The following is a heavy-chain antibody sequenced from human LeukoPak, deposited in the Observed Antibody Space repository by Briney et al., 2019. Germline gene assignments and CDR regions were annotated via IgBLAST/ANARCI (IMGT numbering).Heavy chain of an antibody. V-gene: IGHV3-7*01. J-gene: IGHJ4*02. Sequence: PGGSLRLSCAASGFTFSSYWMTWIRQAPGKGLECVANIKQDGSEKYYVDSVKGRFTISRDNAKNSLYLQMNSLRAEDTAVYYCARDPNDGDPQDRDYWGQGTLVTVSS. CDR1: GFTFSSYW. CDR3: ARDPNDGDPQDRDY. CDR2: IKQDGSEK. D-gene: IGHD7-27*01.